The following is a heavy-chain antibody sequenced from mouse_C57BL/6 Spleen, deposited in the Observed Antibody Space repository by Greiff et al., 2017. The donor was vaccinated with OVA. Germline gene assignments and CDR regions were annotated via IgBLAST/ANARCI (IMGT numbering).Heavy chain of an antibody. CDR2: IYPGDGDT. CDR1: GYAFSSSW. D-gene: IGHD1-1*01. V-gene: IGHV1-82*01. CDR3: ARSGSSRTWVAY. J-gene: IGHJ3*01. Sequence: QVQLQQSGPELVKPGASVKISCKASGYAFSSSWMNWVKQRPGKGLEWIGRIYPGDGDTNYNGKFKGKATLTADKSSSTADMQLSSLTSEDSAVYFCARSGSSRTWVAYWGQGTLVTVSA.